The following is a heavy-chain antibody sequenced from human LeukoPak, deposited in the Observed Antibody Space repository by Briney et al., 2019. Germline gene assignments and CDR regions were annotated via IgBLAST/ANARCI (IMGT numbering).Heavy chain of an antibody. CDR3: ATEGGSGSYYGDDAFDM. J-gene: IGHJ3*02. V-gene: IGHV3-15*01. CDR2: IKSKTDGGTT. Sequence: GGSLRLSCAASGFTFNNAWMSWVRQAPGKGLEWVGRIKSKTDGGTTDYAAPVKGRFTISRDDSKNTLSLQMNSLKTEDTAVYYCATEGGSGSYYGDDAFDMWGQGTMVTVSS. D-gene: IGHD3-10*01. CDR1: GFTFNNAW.